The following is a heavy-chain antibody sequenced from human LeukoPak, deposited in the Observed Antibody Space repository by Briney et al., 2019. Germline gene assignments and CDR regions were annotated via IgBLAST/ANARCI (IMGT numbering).Heavy chain of an antibody. CDR2: IIPISGTA. V-gene: IGHV1-69*05. D-gene: IGHD1-26*01. J-gene: IGHJ5*02. CDR1: GGTFSSYA. CDR3: ARDQSSVWEYSGSQNLDP. Sequence: GASVKVSCKASGGTFSSYAISWVRQAPGQGLEWMGRIIPISGTANYAQKFQGRVTITTDESTSTAYMELSSLRSEDTAVYYCARDQSSVWEYSGSQNLDPWGQGTLVTVSS.